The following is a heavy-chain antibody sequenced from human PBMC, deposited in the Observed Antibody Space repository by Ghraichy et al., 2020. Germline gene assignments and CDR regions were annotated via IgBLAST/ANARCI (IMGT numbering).Heavy chain of an antibody. D-gene: IGHD2-2*01. J-gene: IGHJ5*02. CDR3: ARLEGAVVPAAPHWFDP. V-gene: IGHV4-59*08. CDR2: IYYSGST. CDR1: GGSISSYY. Sequence: SETLSLTCTVSGGSISSYYWSWIRQPPGKGLEWIGYIYYSGSTNYNPSLKSRVTISVDTSKNQFSLKLSSVTAADTAVYYCARLEGAVVPAAPHWFDPWGQGTLVTVSS.